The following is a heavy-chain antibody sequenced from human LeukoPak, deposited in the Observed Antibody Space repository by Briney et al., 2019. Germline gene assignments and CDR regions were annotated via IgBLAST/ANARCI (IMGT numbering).Heavy chain of an antibody. V-gene: IGHV1-69*13. CDR1: GGTFSSYA. J-gene: IGHJ6*03. Sequence: ASVKVSCKASGGTFSSYAISWVRQAPGQGLEWMGGIIPIFGTANYAQKFQGRVTITADESTSTAYMELSSLRSEDTAVYYCARNYGDGDYYYMDVWGKGTMVTISS. CDR3: ARNYGDGDYYYMDV. CDR2: IIPIFGTA. D-gene: IGHD4-17*01.